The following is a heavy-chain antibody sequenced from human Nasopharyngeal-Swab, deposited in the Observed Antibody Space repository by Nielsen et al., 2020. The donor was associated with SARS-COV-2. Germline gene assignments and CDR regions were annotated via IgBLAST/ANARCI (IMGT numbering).Heavy chain of an antibody. CDR2: ISGSGGST. J-gene: IGHJ4*02. D-gene: IGHD5-18*01. CDR3: VRIQRGYSYGSDDY. Sequence: GGSLRLSCAASGFTFSSYAMSWVRQAPGKGLEWVSAISGSGGSTYYADSVKGRFTISRDNAKNSLYLQMSSLRAEDTAVYYCVRIQRGYSYGSDDYWGQGTLVTVSS. CDR1: GFTFSSYA. V-gene: IGHV3-23*01.